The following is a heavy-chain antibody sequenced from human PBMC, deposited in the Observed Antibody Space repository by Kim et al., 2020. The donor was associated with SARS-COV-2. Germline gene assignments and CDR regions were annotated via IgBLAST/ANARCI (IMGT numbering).Heavy chain of an antibody. J-gene: IGHJ4*02. Sequence: AESVKGRFTISRDNSKNTLYLQMNSLRAEDTAVYYCAKHIVVVPAAYFDYWGQGTLVTVSS. CDR3: AKHIVVVPAAYFDY. D-gene: IGHD2-2*01. V-gene: IGHV3-23*01.